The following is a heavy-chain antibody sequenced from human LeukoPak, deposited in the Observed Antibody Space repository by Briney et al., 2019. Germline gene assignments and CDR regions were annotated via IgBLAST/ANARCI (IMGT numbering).Heavy chain of an antibody. V-gene: IGHV1-8*01. Sequence: GAPVKVSCKASGYTFTSYDINWVRQATGQGLEWMGWMNPNSGNTGYAQKFQGRVTMTRNTSISTAYMELSSLRSEDTAVYYCAGGATVTHGGAFDIWGQGTMVTVSS. CDR1: GYTFTSYD. J-gene: IGHJ3*02. CDR2: MNPNSGNT. CDR3: AGGATVTHGGAFDI. D-gene: IGHD4-17*01.